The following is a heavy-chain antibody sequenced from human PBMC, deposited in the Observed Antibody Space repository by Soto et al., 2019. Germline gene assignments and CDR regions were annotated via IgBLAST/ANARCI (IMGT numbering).Heavy chain of an antibody. CDR1: GFTFSSYA. Sequence: QVQLVESGGGVVQPGRSLRLSCAASGFTFSSYAMHWVRQAPGKGLEWVAVISYDGSNKYYADSVKGRFTISRDNSKNTLYLQMNSLRAEDTAVYYCARDRYSSSFTFDYWGQGTLVTVSS. CDR3: ARDRYSSSFTFDY. D-gene: IGHD6-6*01. CDR2: ISYDGSNK. V-gene: IGHV3-30-3*01. J-gene: IGHJ4*02.